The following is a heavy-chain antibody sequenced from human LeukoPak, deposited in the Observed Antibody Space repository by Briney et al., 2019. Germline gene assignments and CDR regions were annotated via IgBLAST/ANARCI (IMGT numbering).Heavy chain of an antibody. Sequence: SQRRSLACGLAAGSITTTNWGSWIRQFPGQGLQWIGEVSLVGVTMYNPSSTSSLTMALDRAKHLLSLYLTSVTATHPAVYFCSRENGAYSPFGYWGQGILVTV. D-gene: IGHD2-15*01. CDR2: VSLVGVT. CDR1: AGSITTTNW. J-gene: IGHJ4*02. CDR3: SRENGAYSPFGY. V-gene: IGHV4/OR15-8*01.